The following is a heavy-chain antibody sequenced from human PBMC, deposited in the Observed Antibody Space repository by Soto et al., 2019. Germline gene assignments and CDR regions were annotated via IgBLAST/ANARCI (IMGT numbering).Heavy chain of an antibody. V-gene: IGHV4-61*01. Sequence: QVQLQESGPGLVKPSETLSLTCTVSGGSFKSGSYSWSWIRQPPEKGLEWIGYVYHTGRTNYNPSLQGRVSISMDTSKNQFSLNLDSVTAADTAVYFCARDFAYFDSWGQGTLVTVSS. CDR1: GGSFKSGSYS. CDR2: VYHTGRT. CDR3: ARDFAYFDS. D-gene: IGHD3-3*01. J-gene: IGHJ4*02.